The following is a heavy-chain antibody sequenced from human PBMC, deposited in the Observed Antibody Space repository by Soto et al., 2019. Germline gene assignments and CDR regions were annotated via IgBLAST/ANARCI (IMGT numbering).Heavy chain of an antibody. CDR2: INSKADGGTT. D-gene: IGHD2-15*01. Sequence: EVQLLESGGGLVKPGGSLRLSCAASGFTFSNAWMNWVRQAPGKGLEWVGGINSKADGGTTDYAAPVKGRFTISRDDSNNTLKLQMNSLKTADTAVYYCTTDIVDVVVAASLSDYWGQGTLVTVSS. J-gene: IGHJ4*02. CDR3: TTDIVDVVVAASLSDY. V-gene: IGHV3-15*07. CDR1: GFTFSNAW.